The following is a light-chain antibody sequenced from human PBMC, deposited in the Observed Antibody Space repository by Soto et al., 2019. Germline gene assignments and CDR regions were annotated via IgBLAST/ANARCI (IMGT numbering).Light chain of an antibody. J-gene: IGKJ2*01. V-gene: IGKV3-20*01. CDR3: HQYDNAPQT. CDR2: GAS. CDR1: QTLRRTY. Sequence: EIVLMQSPGTLSLSPGESATLSCRASQTLRRTYIAWYQQKPGQAPRVLIYGASKRATGIPDRFSGSGSGTDFSLTISRLETEDVAVYYCHQYDNAPQTYGQGTKVEIK.